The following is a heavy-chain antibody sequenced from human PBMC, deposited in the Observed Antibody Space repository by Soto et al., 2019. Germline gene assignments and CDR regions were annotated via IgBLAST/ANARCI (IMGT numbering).Heavy chain of an antibody. J-gene: IGHJ2*01. Sequence: GESLKISCKGSGYSFTTYWIAWVRQMPGRGLEWMWIIYPRDSDARYSPSFQCQVTISAHNSISTAYLQWSSLKASDTAMYYCARRVREQPVLDYWYFDRWGRGTQVTVSS. V-gene: IGHV5-51*01. D-gene: IGHD6-6*01. CDR3: ARRVREQPVLDYWYFDR. CDR1: GYSFTTYW. CDR2: IYPRDSDA.